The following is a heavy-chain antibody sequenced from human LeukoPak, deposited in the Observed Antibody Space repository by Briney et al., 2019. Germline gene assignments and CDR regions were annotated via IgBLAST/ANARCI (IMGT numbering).Heavy chain of an antibody. Sequence: GGSLRLSCAASGFTFSSYWMSWVRQAPGKGLEWVANIKQDGSEKYFVDSVKGRFTISRDNAKNSLYLQMNSLRAEDTAVYYCAREVGAGGYYFDYWGQGTLATVPS. CDR1: GFTFSSYW. V-gene: IGHV3-7*01. D-gene: IGHD1-26*01. CDR3: AREVGAGGYYFDY. CDR2: IKQDGSEK. J-gene: IGHJ4*02.